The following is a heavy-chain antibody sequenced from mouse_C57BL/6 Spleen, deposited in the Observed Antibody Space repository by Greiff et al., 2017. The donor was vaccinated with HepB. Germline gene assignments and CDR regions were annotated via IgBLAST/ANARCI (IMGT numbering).Heavy chain of an antibody. Sequence: VQLKQSGAELVRPGASVKLSCTASGFNIKDDYMHWVKQRPEQGLEWIGWIDPENGDTEYASKFQGKATITADTSSNTAYLQLSSLTSEDTAVYYCTKTYYYGSSYDWFAYWGRGTLVTVSA. CDR3: TKTYYYGSSYDWFAY. D-gene: IGHD1-1*01. CDR2: IDPENGDT. CDR1: GFNIKDDY. J-gene: IGHJ3*01. V-gene: IGHV14-4*01.